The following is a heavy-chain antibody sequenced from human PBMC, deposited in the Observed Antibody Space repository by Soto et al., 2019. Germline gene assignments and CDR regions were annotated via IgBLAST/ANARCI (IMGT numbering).Heavy chain of an antibody. Sequence: PGGSLRLSCAASGFTFSSYWMHWVRQAPGKGLVWVSRINSDGSSTNYADSVKGRFTISRDNAKNTLYLQMNSLRAEDTAVYYCARVRIQLSPNLFDYWGQGTLVTVSS. V-gene: IGHV3-74*01. J-gene: IGHJ4*02. D-gene: IGHD4-4*01. CDR3: ARVRIQLSPNLFDY. CDR2: INSDGSST. CDR1: GFTFSSYW.